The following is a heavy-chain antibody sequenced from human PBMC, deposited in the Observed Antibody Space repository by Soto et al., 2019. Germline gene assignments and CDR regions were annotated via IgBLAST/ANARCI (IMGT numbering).Heavy chain of an antibody. Sequence: GASVKVSCKASGGTFSSYAISWVRQAPGQGLEWMGGIIPIFGTANYAQKFQGRVTITADESTSTAYMELSSLRSEDTAVYYCARDGSGSRDYYYYGMDVWGQGTTVTVSS. J-gene: IGHJ6*02. D-gene: IGHD3-10*01. CDR3: ARDGSGSRDYYYYGMDV. CDR1: GGTFSSYA. CDR2: IIPIFGTA. V-gene: IGHV1-69*13.